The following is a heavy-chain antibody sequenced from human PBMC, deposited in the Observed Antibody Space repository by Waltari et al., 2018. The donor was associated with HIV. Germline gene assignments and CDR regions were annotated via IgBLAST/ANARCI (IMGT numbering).Heavy chain of an antibody. CDR1: GFTFSSDW. CDR2: MSTDGNSV. D-gene: IGHD3-22*01. CDR3: ARGSGYYYFDY. J-gene: IGHJ4*02. Sequence: EVQLVESGGGLVQPGGPLRLSCAASGFTFSSDWMHWVRQVPGKGLEWILGMSTDGNSVRSADSVKGRFTISRDNTKNTLYLQMNSLRVEDTAVYYCARGSGYYYFDYWGQGTRVTVSS. V-gene: IGHV3-74*01.